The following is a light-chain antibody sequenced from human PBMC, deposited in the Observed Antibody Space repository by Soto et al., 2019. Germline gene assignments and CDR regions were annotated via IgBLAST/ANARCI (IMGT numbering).Light chain of an antibody. V-gene: IGKV1-9*01. Sequence: HLTQSPSPASPSLGARLSITCXASQDSTKYLAWYQQKPGKAPNLLIYDASTLHSGVPSRFSGSGSGTDFTLTVSGLQPEDFATYYCQQLSSYPSTFGGGTKVDIK. CDR2: DAS. CDR3: QQLSSYPST. J-gene: IGKJ4*01. CDR1: QDSTKY.